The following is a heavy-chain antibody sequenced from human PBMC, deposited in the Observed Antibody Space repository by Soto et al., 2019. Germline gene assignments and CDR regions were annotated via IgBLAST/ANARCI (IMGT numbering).Heavy chain of an antibody. Sequence: PSETLSLTCTVSGGSISSYYWSWIRQPPGKGLEWIGYIYYSGSTNYNPSLKSRVTISVDTSKNQFSLKLSSVTAADTAVYYCARVKNYIVLDVWGQGTTVTVSS. CDR3: ARVKNYIVLDV. CDR1: GGSISSYY. CDR2: IYYSGST. V-gene: IGHV4-59*01. J-gene: IGHJ6*02. D-gene: IGHD1-7*01.